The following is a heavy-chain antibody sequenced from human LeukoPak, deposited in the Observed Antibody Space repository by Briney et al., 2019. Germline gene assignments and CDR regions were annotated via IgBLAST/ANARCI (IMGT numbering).Heavy chain of an antibody. V-gene: IGHV3-21*01. CDR3: AREGAARPPDY. Sequence: PGGSLRLSCAASGFSFNTYGMYWVRQAPGKGLEWVSSISSSSSYIYYADSVKGRFTISRDNAKNSLYLQMNSLRAEDTAVYYCAREGAARPPDYWGQGTLVTVSS. D-gene: IGHD6-6*01. CDR1: GFSFNTYG. J-gene: IGHJ4*02. CDR2: ISSSSSYI.